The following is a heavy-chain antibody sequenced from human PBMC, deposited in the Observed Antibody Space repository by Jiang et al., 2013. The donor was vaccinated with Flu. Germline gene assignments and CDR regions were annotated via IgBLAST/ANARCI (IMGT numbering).Heavy chain of an antibody. V-gene: IGHV4-38-2*02. Sequence: GPGLVKPSETLSLTCTVSVHSINSGDYYWGWIRQPPGKGLEWIGSIYHGGNTYYSPSLNSRVTISVDTSKNQFSLKLSSVTAPDTAVYYCARDRNYFDSRGYSDYWGQGTLVAVSS. CDR3: ARDRNYFDSRGYSDY. CDR1: VHSINSGDYY. CDR2: IYHGGNT. J-gene: IGHJ4*02. D-gene: IGHD3-22*01.